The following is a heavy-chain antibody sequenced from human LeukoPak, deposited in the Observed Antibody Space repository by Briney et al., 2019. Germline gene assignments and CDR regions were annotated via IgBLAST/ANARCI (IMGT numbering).Heavy chain of an antibody. Sequence: PGGSLRLSCAASGFTFGSYSMNWVRQAPGKGLEWVSYISSSSSTIYYADSVKGRFTISRDNSKNTLYLQMNSLRAEDTAVYYCAKSHYYGSGSYSTLDYWGQGTLVTVSS. D-gene: IGHD3-10*01. CDR1: GFTFGSYS. J-gene: IGHJ4*02. V-gene: IGHV3-48*01. CDR2: ISSSSSTI. CDR3: AKSHYYGSGSYSTLDY.